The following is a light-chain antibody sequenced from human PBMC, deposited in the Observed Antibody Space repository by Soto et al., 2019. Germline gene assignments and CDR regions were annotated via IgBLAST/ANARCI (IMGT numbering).Light chain of an antibody. CDR2: DSY. J-gene: IGKJ4*01. Sequence: EVVLTQSPDTLSLSPGERATLSCRTSHSVDIYLAWYQQKPGQAPRLLIYDSYNRVTGITTRFSGRGSGTDFTLTISSLEPEDSAVYYCQQRKYWPPLTFGGGTKVEIK. CDR3: QQRKYWPPLT. CDR1: HSVDIY. V-gene: IGKV3-11*01.